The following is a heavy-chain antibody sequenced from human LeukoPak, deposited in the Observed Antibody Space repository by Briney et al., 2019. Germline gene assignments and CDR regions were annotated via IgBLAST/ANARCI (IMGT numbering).Heavy chain of an antibody. CDR2: IDYVGSNK. Sequence: GGSLRLSCAASGFTFSSYRMNWVRQAPGKGLEGVAVIDYVGSNKYYADSVKGRFTISRDNSKNTLYLQMNSLRAEDTAVYYCAKVPMEAGWLVLNYWGQGALVTASS. CDR3: AKVPMEAGWLVLNY. D-gene: IGHD6-19*01. CDR1: GFTFSSYR. J-gene: IGHJ4*02. V-gene: IGHV3-30*18.